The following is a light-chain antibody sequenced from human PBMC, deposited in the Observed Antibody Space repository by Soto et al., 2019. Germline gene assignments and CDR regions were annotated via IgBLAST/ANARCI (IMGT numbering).Light chain of an antibody. V-gene: IGLV2-14*01. CDR3: SSYTSSSTLGV. CDR2: DVS. J-gene: IGLJ2*01. Sequence: QSALTQPASVSGSPGQSITISCTGTISDVGDYNYVSWYQQHPGKAPKLMIYDVSNRPSGVSNRFSGSKSGNTASLTISGVQAEEEADYYCSSYTSSSTLGVFGGGTKLTVL. CDR1: ISDVGDYNY.